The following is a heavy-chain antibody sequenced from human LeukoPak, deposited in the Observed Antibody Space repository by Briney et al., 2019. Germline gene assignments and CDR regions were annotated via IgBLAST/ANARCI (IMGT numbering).Heavy chain of an antibody. CDR2: IYTSGST. D-gene: IGHD3-10*01. CDR3: ARDYYGSGSYGDYYYMDV. Sequence: PSETLSLTCTVSGGSIRSGSYYWSWIRQPAGKGLEWIGRIYTSGSTNYNPSLKSRVTISVDTSKNQFSLKLSSVTAADTAVYYCARDYYGSGSYGDYYYMDVWGKGTTVTISS. J-gene: IGHJ6*03. CDR1: GGSIRSGSYY. V-gene: IGHV4-61*02.